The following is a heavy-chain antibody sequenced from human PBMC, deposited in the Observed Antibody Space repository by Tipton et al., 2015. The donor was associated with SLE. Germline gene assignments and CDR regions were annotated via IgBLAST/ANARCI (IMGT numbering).Heavy chain of an antibody. J-gene: IGHJ6*02. CDR3: ARLSYGLYCYGMDV. Sequence: LRLSCTVSGGSISSSSYYWGWIRQPPGKGLEWIGSIYYSGSTYYNPPLKSLVTISVDTSKNQFSLKLSSVTATDTAVYYCARLSYGLYCYGMDVWGQGTTVTVSS. D-gene: IGHD1-26*01. CDR2: IYYSGST. V-gene: IGHV4-39*07. CDR1: GGSISSSSYY.